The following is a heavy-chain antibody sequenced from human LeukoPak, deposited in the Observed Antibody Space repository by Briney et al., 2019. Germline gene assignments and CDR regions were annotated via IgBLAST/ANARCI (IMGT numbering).Heavy chain of an antibody. CDR2: IIPIFGTA. CDR1: AGTFSSYA. CDR3: ARAYGDYLYYFDY. J-gene: IGHJ4*02. Sequence: GASVKVSCKASAGTFSSYAISWVRQAPGQGLEWMGGIIPIFGTANYAQKCQGRVTITTDESTRTAYMELSSLRSEDTAVYYCARAYGDYLYYFDYWGQGTLVTVSS. D-gene: IGHD4-17*01. V-gene: IGHV1-69*05.